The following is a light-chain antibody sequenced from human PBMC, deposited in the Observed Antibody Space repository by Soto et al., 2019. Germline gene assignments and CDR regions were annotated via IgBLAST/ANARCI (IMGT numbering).Light chain of an antibody. V-gene: IGLV2-14*01. J-gene: IGLJ1*01. CDR1: SSDVGGYNS. CDR2: DVT. CDR3: SSVTSSLTYV. Sequence: QSVLTQPASVSGSPGQSITISCTGTSSDVGGYNSVSWYRQDPGKAPKLIIYDVTYRPSGVSNRFSGSKSGNTASLTISGLQSEDEADYRCSSVTSSLTYVFGTGTKVTVL.